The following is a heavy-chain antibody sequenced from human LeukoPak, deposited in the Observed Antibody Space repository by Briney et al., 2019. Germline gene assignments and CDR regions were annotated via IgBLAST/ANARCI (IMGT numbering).Heavy chain of an antibody. V-gene: IGHV1-2*02. Sequence: ASVKVSCKASGYTFTGYYMHWVRQAPGQGLEWMGWINPNSGGTNYAQKFQGRVTMTRDTSISTAYMELSRLRSDDTAVYYCARDLGGYCSGGSCYPTSIDYWGREPWSPSPQ. CDR2: INPNSGGT. CDR1: GYTFTGYY. J-gene: IGHJ4*02. D-gene: IGHD2-15*01. CDR3: ARDLGGYCSGGSCYPTSIDY.